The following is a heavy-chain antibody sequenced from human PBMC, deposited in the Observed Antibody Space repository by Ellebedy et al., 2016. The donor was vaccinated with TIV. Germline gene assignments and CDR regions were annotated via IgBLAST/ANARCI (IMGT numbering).Heavy chain of an antibody. Sequence: PGGSLRLSCKGSGYSFSNYPIAWVRQMPGKGLEWMGMIWPSDSATKYSPSIEGQVTISVDKSINTAYLQWSSLKASDTAMFYCARRGDGYNPYDYWGQGTLVTVSS. CDR1: GYSFSNYP. CDR2: IWPSDSAT. V-gene: IGHV5-51*01. CDR3: ARRGDGYNPYDY. D-gene: IGHD5-24*01. J-gene: IGHJ4*02.